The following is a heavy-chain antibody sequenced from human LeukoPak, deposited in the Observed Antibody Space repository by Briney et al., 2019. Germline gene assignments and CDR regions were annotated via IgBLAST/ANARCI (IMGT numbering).Heavy chain of an antibody. CDR1: GFTFSSYW. Sequence: PGGSLRLSCAASGFTFSSYWMSWVRQAPGKGLEWVANIKQDGSEKYYVDSVKGRFTISRDNAKNSLYLQMNSLRAEDTAVYYCARGTIAAAGYYYFDYWRQGTQVTVSS. V-gene: IGHV3-7*04. CDR3: ARGTIAAAGYYYFDY. D-gene: IGHD6-13*01. CDR2: IKQDGSEK. J-gene: IGHJ4*02.